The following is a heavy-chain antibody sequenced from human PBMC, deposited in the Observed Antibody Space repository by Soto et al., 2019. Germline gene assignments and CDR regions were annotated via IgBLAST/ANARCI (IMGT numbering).Heavy chain of an antibody. CDR2: LIGGHYGT. D-gene: IGHD3-10*01. Sequence: GGSLRLSCTASGFTLQNYAMAWVRQAPGKGLEWVSTLIGGHYGTAYSYSVKGRFTVSRDNSKNCLYLQMNSLGVEDTAMYFCAKGKSKGDIDGFDPWGQGSLVTVSS. CDR1: GFTLQNYA. CDR3: AKGKSKGDIDGFDP. J-gene: IGHJ5*02. V-gene: IGHV3-23*01.